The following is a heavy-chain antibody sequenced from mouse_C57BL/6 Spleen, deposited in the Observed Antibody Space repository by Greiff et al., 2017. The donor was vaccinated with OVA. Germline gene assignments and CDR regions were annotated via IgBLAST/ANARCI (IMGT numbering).Heavy chain of an antibody. J-gene: IGHJ1*03. CDR1: GYTFTDYY. Sequence: EVQLQQSGPELVKPGASVKISCKASGYTFTDYYMNWVKQSHGKSLEWIGDINPNNGGTSYNQKFKGKATLTVDKSSSTAYMELRSLTSEDAADYCCASGGSSGWYFDVWGTGTTVTVSS. CDR3: ASGGSSGWYFDV. D-gene: IGHD1-1*01. V-gene: IGHV1-26*01. CDR2: INPNNGGT.